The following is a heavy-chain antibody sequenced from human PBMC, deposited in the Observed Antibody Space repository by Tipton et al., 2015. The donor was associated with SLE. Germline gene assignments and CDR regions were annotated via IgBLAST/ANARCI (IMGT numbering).Heavy chain of an antibody. CDR1: GGSISSHY. CDR3: ARGGGVDAFDI. Sequence: TLSLTCTVSGGSISSHYWSWIRQPPGTGLECIGYISYSGSTNYNPSLKSRVTISVDTSKNQFSLKLSSVTAADTAVYYCARGGGVDAFDIWGQGTMVTVSS. V-gene: IGHV4-59*11. J-gene: IGHJ3*02. D-gene: IGHD2-8*01. CDR2: ISYSGST.